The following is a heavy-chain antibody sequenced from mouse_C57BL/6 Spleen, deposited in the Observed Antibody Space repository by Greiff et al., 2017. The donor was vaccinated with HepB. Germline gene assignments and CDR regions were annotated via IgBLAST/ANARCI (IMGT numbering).Heavy chain of an antibody. CDR1: GYTFTDYY. D-gene: IGHD2-3*01. CDR2: IYPGSGNT. CDR3: ARWVYDGYLYFDY. Sequence: QVHVKQSGAELVRPGASVKLSCKASGYTFTDYYINWVKQRPGQGLEWIARIYPGSGNTYYNEKFKGKATLTAEKSSSTAYMQLSSLTSEDSAVYFGARWVYDGYLYFDYWGQGTTLTVSS. J-gene: IGHJ2*01. V-gene: IGHV1-76*01.